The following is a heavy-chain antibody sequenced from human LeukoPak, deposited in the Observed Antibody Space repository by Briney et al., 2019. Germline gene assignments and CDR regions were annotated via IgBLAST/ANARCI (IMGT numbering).Heavy chain of an antibody. D-gene: IGHD5-18*01. CDR1: GFTFSSYA. CDR3: AREPGYSYGSSLLYYGMDV. J-gene: IGHJ6*02. Sequence: PGGSLRLSCAASGFTFSSYAMHWVRQAPGKGLEWVAIISYDGSNKYYADSVKGRFTISRDNSKNTLYLQMNSLRAEDTAVYYCAREPGYSYGSSLLYYGMDVWGQGTTVTVSS. CDR2: ISYDGSNK. V-gene: IGHV3-30-3*01.